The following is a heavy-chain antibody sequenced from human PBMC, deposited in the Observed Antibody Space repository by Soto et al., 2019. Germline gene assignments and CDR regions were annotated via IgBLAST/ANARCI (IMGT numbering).Heavy chain of an antibody. D-gene: IGHD1-1*01. V-gene: IGHV1-69*13. CDR3: ARALVGDWNDVLGMDV. CDR1: GGTFSSYA. J-gene: IGHJ6*02. CDR2: IIPIFGTA. Sequence: ASVKVSCKASGGTFSSYAISWVRQAPGQGLEWMGGIIPIFGTANYAQKFQGRVTITADESTSTAYMELSSLRSEDTAVYYCARALVGDWNDVLGMDVWGQGTTVTVSS.